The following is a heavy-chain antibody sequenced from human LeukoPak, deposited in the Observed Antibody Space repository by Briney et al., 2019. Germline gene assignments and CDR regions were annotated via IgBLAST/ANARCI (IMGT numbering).Heavy chain of an antibody. Sequence: ASVKVSCKASGYSFTSYGIYWVRQAPGQGLEWMGWTSTFNSRTHTARNFQGRVTMTTDTSTTTAYLEVSGLTPNDTAVYYCAREALNSGARIYWGQGSLVIVSS. J-gene: IGHJ4*02. D-gene: IGHD6-25*01. CDR2: TSTFNSRT. CDR1: GYSFTSYG. V-gene: IGHV1-18*01. CDR3: AREALNSGARIY.